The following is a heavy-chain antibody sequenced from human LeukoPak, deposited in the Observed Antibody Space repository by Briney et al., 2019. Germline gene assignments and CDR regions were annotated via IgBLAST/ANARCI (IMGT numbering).Heavy chain of an antibody. CDR3: ASADYGDYPYSY. Sequence: GGSLRLSCEASGFTFSDYGMGWVRQAPGKGLEWVSVIYSGGSTYYADSVKGRFTISRDNSKNTLYLQMNSLRAEDTAVYYCASADYGDYPYSYWGQGTLVTVSS. V-gene: IGHV3-53*01. D-gene: IGHD4-17*01. CDR2: IYSGGST. J-gene: IGHJ4*02. CDR1: GFTFSDYG.